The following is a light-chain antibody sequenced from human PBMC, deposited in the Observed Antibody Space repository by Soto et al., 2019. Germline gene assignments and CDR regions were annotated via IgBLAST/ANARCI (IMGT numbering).Light chain of an antibody. CDR2: GAS. CDR3: QQYGSSPWT. J-gene: IGKJ1*01. Sequence: EIVLTQSPGTLSLSPGERATLSCRASQSVSSSFLGWYQQKPGQAPRLLIYGASSRTTGIPARFSGSGSGTDFTLTISRLEPEDFAVYYCQQYGSSPWTFGRGTKVEIK. CDR1: QSVSSSF. V-gene: IGKV3-20*01.